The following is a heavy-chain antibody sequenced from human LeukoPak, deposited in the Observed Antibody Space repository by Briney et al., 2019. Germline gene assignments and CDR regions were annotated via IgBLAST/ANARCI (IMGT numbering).Heavy chain of an antibody. CDR3: ARGNYDSRGYSNAFDI. D-gene: IGHD3-22*01. CDR2: IYYSGST. CDR1: GGSFSSFH. J-gene: IGHJ3*02. V-gene: IGHV4-59*01. Sequence: SETLSLTCTVSGGSFSSFHWSWIRQPPGKRLEWIGYIYYSGSTNSNPSLKSRVIISADTSKSQFSLKLSSVTAADTAMYYCARGNYDSRGYSNAFDIRGKGAMVTVSS.